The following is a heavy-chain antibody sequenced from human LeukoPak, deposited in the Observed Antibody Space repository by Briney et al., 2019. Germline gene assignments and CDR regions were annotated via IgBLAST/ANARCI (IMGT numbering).Heavy chain of an antibody. J-gene: IGHJ3*02. V-gene: IGHV3-74*01. CDR3: ARDTKIRDGYGDYDRGAFDI. Sequence: PGGSLRLSCAASGFTFSAFWMHWVRQAPGKGLVWVSRINSDGSSTTYADSVKGRFTVSRDNAKNTLYLQMDSLRAEDTAVYYCARDTKIRDGYGDYDRGAFDIWGQGTMVTVSS. CDR1: GFTFSAFW. CDR2: INSDGSST. D-gene: IGHD4-17*01.